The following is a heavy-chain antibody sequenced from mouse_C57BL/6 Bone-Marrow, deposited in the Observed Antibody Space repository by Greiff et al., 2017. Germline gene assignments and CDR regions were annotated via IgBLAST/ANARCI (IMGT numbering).Heavy chain of an antibody. J-gene: IGHJ3*01. Sequence: EVQLQQSGPELVKPGASVKMSCKASGYTFTDYNMHWVKQSHGKSLEWIGYINPNNGGTSYNQKFKGKATLTVNKSSSTAYMELRSLTSEDSAVYYCARDNYYGSSYGAWFAYWGQGTLVTVSA. V-gene: IGHV1-22*01. D-gene: IGHD1-1*01. CDR2: INPNNGGT. CDR3: ARDNYYGSSYGAWFAY. CDR1: GYTFTDYN.